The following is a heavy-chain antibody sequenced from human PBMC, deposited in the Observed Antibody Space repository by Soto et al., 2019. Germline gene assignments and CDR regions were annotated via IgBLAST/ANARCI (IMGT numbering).Heavy chain of an antibody. CDR2: ISGSGGST. D-gene: IGHD6-19*01. Sequence: GGSLRLSCAASGFTFSSYAMSWVRQAPGKGLEWVSAISGSGGSTYYADSGKGRFTISRDNSKNTLYLQMNSLRAEDTAVYYCAKDPGGEGIAVAGTGYWGQGTLVTVSS. J-gene: IGHJ4*02. CDR1: GFTFSSYA. V-gene: IGHV3-23*01. CDR3: AKDPGGEGIAVAGTGY.